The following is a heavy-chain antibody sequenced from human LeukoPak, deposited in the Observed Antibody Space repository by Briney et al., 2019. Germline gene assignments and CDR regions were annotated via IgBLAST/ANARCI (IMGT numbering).Heavy chain of an antibody. CDR1: GGSISSSSYY. D-gene: IGHD6-13*01. Sequence: SETLSLTCTVSGGSISSSSYYWGWIRQPPGKGLEWIGSIYYSGSTYYNPSLKSRVTISVDTSKNQFSLKLSSVTAADTAVYYCALRYSSSWYDWFDYWAREPWSPSPQ. CDR2: IYYSGST. J-gene: IGHJ5*01. CDR3: ALRYSSSWYDWFDY. V-gene: IGHV4-39*01.